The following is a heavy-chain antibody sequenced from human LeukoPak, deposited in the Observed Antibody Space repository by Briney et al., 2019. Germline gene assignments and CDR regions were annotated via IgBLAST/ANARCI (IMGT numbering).Heavy chain of an antibody. V-gene: IGHV3-21*01. CDR1: GFTFSSYS. D-gene: IGHD3-10*01. Sequence: KSGGSLRLSCAASGFTFSSYSMNWVRQAPGKGLEWVSFISSSSSDIYYADSVKGRFTISRDNSKNTLYLQMNSLRAEDTAVYYCARAMIRGVIYYWGQGTLVTVSS. J-gene: IGHJ4*02. CDR2: ISSSSSDI. CDR3: ARAMIRGVIYY.